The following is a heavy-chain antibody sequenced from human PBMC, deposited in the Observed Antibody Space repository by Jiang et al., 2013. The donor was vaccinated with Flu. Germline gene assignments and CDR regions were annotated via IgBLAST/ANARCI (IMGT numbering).Heavy chain of an antibody. J-gene: IGHJ6*02. D-gene: IGHD3-22*01. Sequence: GAEVKKPGASVKVSCKASGYTFTSYGISWVRQAPGQGLEWMGWISAYNGNTNYAQKLQGRVTMTTDTSTSTAYMELRSLRSDDTAVYYCARDSSTMIVVVISGYYYYGIGRLGQGTTVTVSS. V-gene: IGHV1-18*04. CDR3: ARDSSTMIVVVISGYYYYGIGR. CDR2: ISAYNGNT. CDR1: GYTFTSYG.